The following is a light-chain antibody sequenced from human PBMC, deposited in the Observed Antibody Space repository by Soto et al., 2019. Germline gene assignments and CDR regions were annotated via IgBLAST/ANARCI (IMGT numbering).Light chain of an antibody. CDR2: EVS. V-gene: IGLV2-14*01. J-gene: IGLJ1*01. CDR3: GSWDSSLSAYV. Sequence: QSALTQPASVSGSPGQSITISCTGTSSDVGGYNYVSWYQQHPGKAPKLMIYEVSNRPSGVSNRFSGSKSGTSATLGITRFQTGDEADYYCGSWDSSLSAYVFGTGTKLTVL. CDR1: SSDVGGYNY.